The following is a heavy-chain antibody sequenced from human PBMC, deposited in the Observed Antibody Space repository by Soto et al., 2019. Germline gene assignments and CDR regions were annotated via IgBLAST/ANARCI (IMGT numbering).Heavy chain of an antibody. CDR3: ARRSPVYNWFDP. CDR1: GFTFSSYW. CDR2: INSNGSST. J-gene: IGHJ5*02. V-gene: IGHV3-74*01. Sequence: GGSLRLSCAASGFTFSSYWMHWVRQAPGKGLVWVSRINSNGSSTSYADSVKGRFTISRDNSKNTLYLQMNSLRAEDTAVYYCARRSPVYNWFDPWGQGTLVTVSS.